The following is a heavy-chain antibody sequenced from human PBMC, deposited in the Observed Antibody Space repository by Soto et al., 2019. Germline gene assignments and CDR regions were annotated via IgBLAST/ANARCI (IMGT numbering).Heavy chain of an antibody. Sequence: ASVKVSCKASGYTFTGYTMHWCRQAPGQRLEWMGWINAGNGNTKYSQKFQGRVTISRDTSARTAYMELSSLRSEDTAVYYCAREFRDSLHYDSSGYSYWGQGTLVTVSS. CDR3: AREFRDSLHYDSSGYSY. CDR2: INAGNGNT. J-gene: IGHJ4*02. CDR1: GYTFTGYT. D-gene: IGHD3-22*01. V-gene: IGHV1-3*01.